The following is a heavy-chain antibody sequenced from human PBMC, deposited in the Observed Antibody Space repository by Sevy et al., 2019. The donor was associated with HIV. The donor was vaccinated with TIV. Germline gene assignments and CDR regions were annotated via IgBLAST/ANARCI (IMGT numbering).Heavy chain of an antibody. CDR1: GHTFTGYF. V-gene: IGHV1-2*02. CDR2: INPNSGGT. CDR3: ASPGGYRYGSLLDY. Sequence: ASLKVSCKASGHTFTGYFIHWVRQAPGQGLEWMGWINPNSGGTKYAQRFQGRVTMTWDTSISTAYMELSRLRSDDTAVYYCASPGGYRYGSLLDYWGQGTLVTVSS. D-gene: IGHD5-18*01. J-gene: IGHJ4*02.